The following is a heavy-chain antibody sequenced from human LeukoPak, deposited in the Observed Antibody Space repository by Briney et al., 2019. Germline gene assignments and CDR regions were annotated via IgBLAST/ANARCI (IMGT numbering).Heavy chain of an antibody. CDR3: ATSDGPIDY. J-gene: IGHJ4*02. CDR2: IYYSGST. D-gene: IGHD5-24*01. V-gene: IGHV4-59*08. Sequence: SSETLSLTCTVSGGSISSYYWSWIRQPPGKGLEWIGYIYYSGSTNYNPSLKSPVTISVDTSKNQFSLKLSSVTAADTAVYYCATSDGPIDYWGQGTLVTVSS. CDR1: GGSISSYY.